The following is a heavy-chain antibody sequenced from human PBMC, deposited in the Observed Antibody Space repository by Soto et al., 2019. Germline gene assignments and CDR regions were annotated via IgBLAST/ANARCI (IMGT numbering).Heavy chain of an antibody. J-gene: IGHJ3*01. D-gene: IGHD1-26*01. Sequence: LRLSCAASGFPFSPYTMHWVSQAPGQGLEWVAVISYDGTNQYYADSVKGRFIISRDNSNNTLSLQMHSLKSEDTAVYFCARGAIVGVNDVFDVWGQGTMVTVSS. CDR3: ARGAIVGVNDVFDV. CDR1: GFPFSPYT. V-gene: IGHV3-30*14. CDR2: ISYDGTNQ.